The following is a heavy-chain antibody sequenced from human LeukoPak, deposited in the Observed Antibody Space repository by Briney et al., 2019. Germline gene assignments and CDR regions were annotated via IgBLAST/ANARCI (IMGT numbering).Heavy chain of an antibody. V-gene: IGHV3-33*01. J-gene: IGHJ4*02. Sequence: GGSLRLSCAASGLTFNNYAMHWVRQAPGKGLEWVAVIWYDGSNKYYGDSVKGRFTISRDNSKNTLYLQMNSLRAEDTAVYYCARAKVDIVATIVYWGQGTLVTVSS. CDR3: ARAKVDIVATIVY. CDR2: IWYDGSNK. D-gene: IGHD5-12*01. CDR1: GLTFNNYA.